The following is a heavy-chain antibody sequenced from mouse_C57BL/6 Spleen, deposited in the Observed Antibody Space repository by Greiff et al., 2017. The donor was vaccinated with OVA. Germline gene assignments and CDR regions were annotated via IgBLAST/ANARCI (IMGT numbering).Heavy chain of an antibody. CDR2: IDPSDSYT. Sequence: VQLQQPGAELVMPGASVKLSCKASGYTFTSYWMHWVKQRPGQGLEWIGEIDPSDSYTNYNQKFKGKSTLTVDKSSSTAYMQLSSLTSEDSAVYYCARGYGSSYIDYWGQGTTLTVSS. CDR3: ARGYGSSYIDY. V-gene: IGHV1-69*01. CDR1: GYTFTSYW. J-gene: IGHJ2*01. D-gene: IGHD1-1*01.